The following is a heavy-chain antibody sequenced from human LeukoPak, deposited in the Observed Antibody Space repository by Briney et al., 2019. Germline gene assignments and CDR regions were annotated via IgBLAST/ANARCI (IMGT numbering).Heavy chain of an antibody. D-gene: IGHD3-10*01. Sequence: SETLSLTCTVSGGSVSSGSYYWSWVRQPPGKGLEWIGYIYYSGSTNYNPSLKSRITISVDTSKNQFSLKLSSVTAADTAVYYCATSVSSGSGVTNWFDPWGQGTLVTVSS. CDR2: IYYSGST. CDR3: ATSVSSGSGVTNWFDP. CDR1: GGSVSSGSYY. V-gene: IGHV4-61*01. J-gene: IGHJ5*02.